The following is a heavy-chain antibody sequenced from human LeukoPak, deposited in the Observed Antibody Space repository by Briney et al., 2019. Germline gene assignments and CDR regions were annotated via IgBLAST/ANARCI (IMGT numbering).Heavy chain of an antibody. Sequence: ASVKVSCKTSGYTFTHYVISWVRQAPGQGLEWMGWINTNTGNPTYAQGFTGRFVFSLDTSVSTAYLQISSLKAEDTAVYYCARGGSGYSGTYYYYYMDVWGKGTTVTVSS. D-gene: IGHD5-12*01. J-gene: IGHJ6*03. CDR1: GYTFTHYV. CDR2: INTNTGNP. V-gene: IGHV7-4-1*02. CDR3: ARGGSGYSGTYYYYYMDV.